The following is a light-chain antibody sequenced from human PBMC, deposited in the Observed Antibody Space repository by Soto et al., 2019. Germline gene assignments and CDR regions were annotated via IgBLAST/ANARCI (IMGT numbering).Light chain of an antibody. Sequence: QSALTQPASVSGSPGQSITISCAGTSSDVGAYNYVSWYQHHPGKAPKLMIHDVNNRPSGDSNRFSGSKSGNTASLTISGLQAEDEADYYCSSWTSGATYVFGSGTKVTVL. CDR3: SSWTSGATYV. J-gene: IGLJ1*01. V-gene: IGLV2-14*03. CDR1: SSDVGAYNY. CDR2: DVN.